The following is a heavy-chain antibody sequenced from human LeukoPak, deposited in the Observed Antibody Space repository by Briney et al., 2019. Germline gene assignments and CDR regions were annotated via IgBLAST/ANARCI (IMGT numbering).Heavy chain of an antibody. Sequence: GGSLRLSCAASGFTFSSYSMNWVRQAPGKGLEWVSSISSSSSYIYYADSVKGRFTISRDNAKNSLYLQMNSLRAEDTAVYYCARDAPYYYYDSSGYFDYWGQGTLVTVSS. CDR3: ARDAPYYYYDSSGYFDY. D-gene: IGHD3-22*01. CDR2: ISSSSSYI. J-gene: IGHJ4*02. V-gene: IGHV3-21*01. CDR1: GFTFSSYS.